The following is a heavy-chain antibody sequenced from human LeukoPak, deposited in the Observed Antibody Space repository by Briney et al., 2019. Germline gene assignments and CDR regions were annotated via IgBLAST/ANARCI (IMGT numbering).Heavy chain of an antibody. CDR1: GFIFINSV. D-gene: IGHD1-14*01. CDR3: ATSLRGGNHNYMDV. V-gene: IGHV3-23*01. Sequence: GGSLRLFCAASGFIFINSVVSWVRQAPGKGLEWVSAIRGSGSSTYYADSVKGRFTISRDNSKNTLYLQMNSLRAEDTAVYYCATSLRGGNHNYMDVWGKEITVTVSS. CDR2: IRGSGSST. J-gene: IGHJ6*03.